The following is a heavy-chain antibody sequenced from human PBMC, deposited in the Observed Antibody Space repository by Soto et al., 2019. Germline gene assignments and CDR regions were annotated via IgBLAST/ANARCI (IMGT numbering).Heavy chain of an antibody. CDR2: MNPNSGNT. V-gene: IGHV1-8*01. J-gene: IGHJ4*02. CDR3: ARARQTGVIGATDY. D-gene: IGHD3-10*01. Sequence: ASVKVSCKASGYTFTSYDINWVRQAPGQGLEWMGWMNPNSGNTGYAQKFQGRVTMTRNTSISTAYMELSSLRSEDTAVYYCARARQTGVIGATDYWGQGTLVTVSS. CDR1: GYTFTSYD.